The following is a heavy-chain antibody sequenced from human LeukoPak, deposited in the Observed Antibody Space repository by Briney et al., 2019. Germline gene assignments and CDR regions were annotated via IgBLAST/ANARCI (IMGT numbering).Heavy chain of an antibody. V-gene: IGHV3-48*02. CDR3: ARDEDAF. Sequence: PGGSLRLSCAASGFTFRTYAMSWVRQAPGKGLEWVSYISSDSSTIFYADSVKGRFTISRDNVKNSLFLQLNSLRDEDTAVYYCARDEDAFGGQGTLVTVSS. CDR1: GFTFRTYA. J-gene: IGHJ4*02. CDR2: ISSDSSTI.